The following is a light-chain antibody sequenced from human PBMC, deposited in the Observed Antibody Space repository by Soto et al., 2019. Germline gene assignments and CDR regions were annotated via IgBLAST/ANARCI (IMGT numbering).Light chain of an antibody. J-gene: IGLJ1*01. CDR2: DVS. Sequence: QSALTQPASVSGSPGQSITISCTGTSSDVGGYNYVSWFQQHPGKAPKLMIYDVSNRPSGVSNRFSGSKSGNTASLTISGLKAEDEDDYYCNSYTSSSTYAFGTGTKLTVL. CDR3: NSYTSSSTYA. CDR1: SSDVGGYNY. V-gene: IGLV2-14*01.